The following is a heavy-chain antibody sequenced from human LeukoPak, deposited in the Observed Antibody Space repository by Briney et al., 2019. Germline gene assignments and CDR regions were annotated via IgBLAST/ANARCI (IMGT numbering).Heavy chain of an antibody. CDR3: ARDRLSSWFDP. J-gene: IGHJ5*02. V-gene: IGHV4-31*03. CDR2: IYYSGST. D-gene: IGHD1-26*01. CDR1: GGSISSGGYY. Sequence: SETLSLTCTVSGGSISSGGYYWSWIRQHPGKGLEWIGYIYYSGSTYCNPSLKSRVTISVDTSKNQFSLKLSSVTAADTAVYYCARDRLSSWFDPWGQGTLVTVSS.